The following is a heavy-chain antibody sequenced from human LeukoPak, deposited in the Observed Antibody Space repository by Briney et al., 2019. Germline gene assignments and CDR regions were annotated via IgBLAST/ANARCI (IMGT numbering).Heavy chain of an antibody. Sequence: GGSLRLSCAASGFTFSNRAMTWVRQGPGKGLEWVSSISNSGETYFANSVKGRLTISRDNSKNTLYLHMNSLRAEDAAVYYCAKGGMGTDGGIEFGGQGTLVTVSS. J-gene: IGHJ4*02. CDR3: AKGGMGTDGGIEF. V-gene: IGHV3-23*01. D-gene: IGHD5-24*01. CDR1: GFTFSNRA. CDR2: ISNSGET.